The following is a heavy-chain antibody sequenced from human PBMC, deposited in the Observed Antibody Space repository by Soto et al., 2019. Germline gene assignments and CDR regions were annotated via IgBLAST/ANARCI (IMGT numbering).Heavy chain of an antibody. D-gene: IGHD1-26*01. V-gene: IGHV3-23*01. CDR2: ISGSGGST. CDR1: GLTFSSYA. CDR3: AILGLLVGAHYGMDV. J-gene: IGHJ6*02. Sequence: PGGSLRLSCAASGLTFSSYAMRWVRQAPGKGLEWVSAISGSGGSTYYADSVKGRFTISRDNSKNTLYLQMNSLRAEDTAVYYCAILGLLVGAHYGMDVWGQGTTVTVSS.